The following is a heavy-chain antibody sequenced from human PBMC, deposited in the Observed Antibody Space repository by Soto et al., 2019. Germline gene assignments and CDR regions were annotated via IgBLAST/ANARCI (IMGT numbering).Heavy chain of an antibody. D-gene: IGHD6-6*01. CDR2: IYSGGST. V-gene: IGHV3-53*04. CDR1: GFTVSSNY. CDR3: ARGEVQIAARKADYYYYYMDV. J-gene: IGHJ6*03. Sequence: EVQLVESGGGLVQPGGSLRLSCAASGFTVSSNYMSWVRQAPGKGLEWVSVIYSGGSTYYADSVKGRFTISRHNSKNTLYLQMNSLRAEDTAVYYCARGEVQIAARKADYYYYYMDVWGKGTTVTVSS.